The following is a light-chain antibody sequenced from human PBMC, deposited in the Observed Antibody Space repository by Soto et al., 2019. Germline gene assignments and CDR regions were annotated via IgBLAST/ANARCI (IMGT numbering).Light chain of an antibody. J-gene: IGKJ4*01. CDR3: QQLNSYPLT. V-gene: IGKV1-9*01. Sequence: IQLTQSPSFLSACVGDRVTITCRASQGISSYLAWYQQKPGKAPKLLIYAASTLQSGVPSRFSGSGSGTEFTLTISSLQPEDFATYYCQQLNSYPLTFGGGTKADIK. CDR1: QGISSY. CDR2: AAS.